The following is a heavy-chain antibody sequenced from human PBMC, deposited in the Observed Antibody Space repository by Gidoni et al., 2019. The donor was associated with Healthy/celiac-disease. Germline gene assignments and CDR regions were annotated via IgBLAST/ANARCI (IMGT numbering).Heavy chain of an antibody. D-gene: IGHD4-17*01. CDR1: GSTFSSYA. Sequence: EVQLLESGGGFVQPGGSLRLSCAASGSTFSSYAMSWGRLAPGKGLEWVSCISGGGGSTYYADYVKGRFTISRDNSKNTLYLQMNSLRAEDTAVYYCAKDLTTYDGDPHWFDPWGQGTLVTVSS. J-gene: IGHJ5*02. V-gene: IGHV3-23*01. CDR2: ISGGGGST. CDR3: AKDLTTYDGDPHWFDP.